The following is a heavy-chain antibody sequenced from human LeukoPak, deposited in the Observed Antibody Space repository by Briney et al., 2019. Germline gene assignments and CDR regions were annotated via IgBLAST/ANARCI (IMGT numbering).Heavy chain of an antibody. V-gene: IGHV3-74*01. CDR2: INSEGSST. CDR1: GFTFSDHY. D-gene: IGHD5-18*01. CDR3: ARGDTDIVSAGIIAY. Sequence: GGSLRLSCAASGFTFSDHYMHWVRQAPGKGLVWVSRINSEGSSTNYADSVKGRFTISRDNARNTMSLQMNGLRGEDTAVYYCARGDTDIVSAGIIAYWGHGTLVTVSS. J-gene: IGHJ4*01.